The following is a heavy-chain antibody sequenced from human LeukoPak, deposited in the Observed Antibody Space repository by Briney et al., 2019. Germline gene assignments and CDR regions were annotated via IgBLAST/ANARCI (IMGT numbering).Heavy chain of an antibody. CDR3: ARVSSGATTVDY. CDR2: IYHSGST. CDR1: GVSISSNNW. D-gene: IGHD1-26*01. Sequence: SDTLSLTCAVSGVSISSNNWWSGVRQPPGKGLEWIGEIYHSGSTNYNPSLKSRVTISVVKSKNQFSLKLSSVTAADTAVYYCARVSSGATTVDYWGQGTLVTVSS. V-gene: IGHV4-4*02. J-gene: IGHJ4*02.